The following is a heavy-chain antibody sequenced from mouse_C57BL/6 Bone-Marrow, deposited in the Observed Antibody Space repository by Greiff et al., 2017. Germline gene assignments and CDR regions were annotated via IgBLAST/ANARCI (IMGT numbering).Heavy chain of an antibody. CDR3: ARYGNCRGAMDY. D-gene: IGHD2-10*02. CDR2: IDPEDGET. J-gene: IGHJ4*01. Sequence: EVKLVESGAELVKPGASVKLSCTASGFNITDYYMHWVKQRPEQGLEWIGRIDPEDGETKYAPKFQGKATITADTSSNTAYLQLSSLTSEDTAVYYCARYGNCRGAMDYWGQGTSVTVSS. V-gene: IGHV14-2*01. CDR1: GFNITDYY.